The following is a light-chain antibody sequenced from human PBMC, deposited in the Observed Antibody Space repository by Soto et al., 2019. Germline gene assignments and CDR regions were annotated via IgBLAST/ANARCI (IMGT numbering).Light chain of an antibody. Sequence: DIVMTQTPLSSPVTLGQPASISCRSSQSLVHSNGNTYLTWLQQRPGQPPRLLIYQIFNRFSGVHDRFSGSGAGTDFTLKISRVEAEAVGVYYSMQATQFPWTFGQGTKVEIK. J-gene: IGKJ1*01. CDR1: QSLVHSNGNTY. CDR3: MQATQFPWT. V-gene: IGKV2-24*01. CDR2: QIF.